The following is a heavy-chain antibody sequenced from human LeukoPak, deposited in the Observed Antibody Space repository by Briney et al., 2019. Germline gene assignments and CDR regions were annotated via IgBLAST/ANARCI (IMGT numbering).Heavy chain of an antibody. CDR1: GFTFSSYS. Sequence: GGSLRLSCAASGFTFSSYSMNWVRQAPGKGLEWVSSISSSSSYIYYAESVKGRFTISTDNAKKSMYLQMKSLSAEDTAVYYCARDRESSSWFDYWGQGTLVTVSS. CDR3: ARDRESSSWFDY. CDR2: ISSSSSYI. J-gene: IGHJ4*02. V-gene: IGHV3-21*01. D-gene: IGHD6-13*01.